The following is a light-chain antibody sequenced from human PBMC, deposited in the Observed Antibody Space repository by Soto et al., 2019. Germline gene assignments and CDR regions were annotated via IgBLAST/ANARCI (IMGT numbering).Light chain of an antibody. V-gene: IGLV2-14*01. CDR2: DVS. CDR1: SSDVGVYNH. CDR3: SSYTSSSTVV. J-gene: IGLJ3*02. Sequence: QSALTQPASVSGSPGQSITISCTGTSSDVGVYNHVSWYQQHPGKVPKLMIYDVSNRPSGVSNRFSGSKSGYTASLTISGLQAEDEADYYCSSYTSSSTVVFGGGTQLTVL.